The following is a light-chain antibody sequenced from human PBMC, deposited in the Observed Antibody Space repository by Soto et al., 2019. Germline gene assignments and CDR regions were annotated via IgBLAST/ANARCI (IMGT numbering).Light chain of an antibody. Sequence: QLVLTQSPSASASLGASVKLTCTLSSGHSSYAIAWHQQQPEKGPRYLMKLNSDGSHNKGDGIPDRFSGSSSGAERYLTISSLQSEDEAAYYCQTWDTGIWVFGGGTKVTVL. V-gene: IGLV4-69*01. CDR3: QTWDTGIWV. J-gene: IGLJ3*02. CDR2: LNSDGSH. CDR1: SGHSSYA.